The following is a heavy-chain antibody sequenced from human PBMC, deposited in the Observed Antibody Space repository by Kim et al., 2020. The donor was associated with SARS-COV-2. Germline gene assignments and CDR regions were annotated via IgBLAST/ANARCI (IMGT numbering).Heavy chain of an antibody. Sequence: SETLSLTCAVSGGSISSSNWWSWVRQPPGKGLEWIGEIYHSGSTNYNPSLKSRVTISVDKSKNQFSLKLSSVTAADTAVYYCARDEPLGYCSGGSCSEGWFDPWGQGTLVTVSS. V-gene: IGHV4-4*02. D-gene: IGHD2-15*01. J-gene: IGHJ5*02. CDR3: ARDEPLGYCSGGSCSEGWFDP. CDR1: GGSISSSNW. CDR2: IYHSGST.